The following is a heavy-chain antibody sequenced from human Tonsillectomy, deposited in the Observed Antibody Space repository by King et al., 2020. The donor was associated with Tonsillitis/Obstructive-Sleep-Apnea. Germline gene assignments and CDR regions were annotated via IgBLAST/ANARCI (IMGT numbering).Heavy chain of an antibody. V-gene: IGHV3-74*01. J-gene: IGHJ3*01. D-gene: IGHD4-17*01. CDR1: GFSFSRYW. Sequence: VQLVESGGGLVQPGGSLRLSCAASGFSFSRYWMHWVRQAPGKGLVWVSRIDSDGSRPTYADAVRGRFSVSRDNAKNTLYLEMNSLRAEDTAVYYCVRFNYGVFSHVFDVWGQGTRVAVSS. CDR2: IDSDGSRP. CDR3: VRFNYGVFSHVFDV.